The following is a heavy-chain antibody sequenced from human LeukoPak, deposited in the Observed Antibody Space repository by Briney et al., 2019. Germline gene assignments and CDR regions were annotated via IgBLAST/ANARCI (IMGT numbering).Heavy chain of an antibody. CDR1: GGSISSSSYY. V-gene: IGHV4-39*07. CDR3: ARDIAASRKFDY. D-gene: IGHD6-13*01. J-gene: IGHJ4*02. CDR2: IYYSGST. Sequence: PSETLSLTCTVSGGSISSSSYYWGWIRQPPGKGLEWIGSIYYSGSTYYNPSLKSRVTISVDTSKNQFSLKLSSVTAADTAVYYRARDIAASRKFDYWGQGTLVTVSS.